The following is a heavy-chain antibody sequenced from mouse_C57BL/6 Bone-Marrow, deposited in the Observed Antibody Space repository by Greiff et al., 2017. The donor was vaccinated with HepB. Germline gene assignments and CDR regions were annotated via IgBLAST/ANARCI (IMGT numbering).Heavy chain of an antibody. CDR1: GFTFSSYA. J-gene: IGHJ1*03. D-gene: IGHD2-5*01. V-gene: IGHV5-4*03. Sequence: EVKLMESGGGLVKPGGSLKLSCAASGFTFSSYAMSWVRQTPEKRLEWVATISDGGSYTYYPDNVKGRFTISRDNAKNNLYLQMSHLKSEDTAMYYCARARLYYSNLYWYFDVWGTGTTVTVSS. CDR3: ARARLYYSNLYWYFDV. CDR2: ISDGGSYT.